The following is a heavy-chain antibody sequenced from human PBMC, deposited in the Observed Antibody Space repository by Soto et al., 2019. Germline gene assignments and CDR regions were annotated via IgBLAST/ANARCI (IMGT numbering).Heavy chain of an antibody. CDR1: GFTFSTYA. D-gene: IGHD1-26*01. CDR2: IGGSRLFPSPFT. V-gene: IGHV3-23*01. Sequence: EVQLLESGGGLVQPGGSLRLSCAASGFTFSTYAMHWVRQVPGKGLEWVSIIGGSRLFPSPFTYYADSVKGRFTISRDNSKTTLYLQMNSLRADDTAVYYCARDWWESWGQGTLVTVSS. CDR3: ARDWWES. J-gene: IGHJ4*02.